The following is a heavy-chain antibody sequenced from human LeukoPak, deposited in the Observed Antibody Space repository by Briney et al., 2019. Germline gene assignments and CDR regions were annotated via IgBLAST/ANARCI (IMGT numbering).Heavy chain of an antibody. J-gene: IGHJ5*02. V-gene: IGHV4-30-4*08. CDR1: GGSIISGDYY. CDR2: IYYSGST. D-gene: IGHD6-19*01. CDR3: ARDPAVAGSGGFDP. Sequence: PSETLSLTCTVSGGSIISGDYYWRWIRQPPGKGLEWIGYIYYSGSTHYNPSLKSRLTISVDTSKNHFSLKLSSVTAVDTAVYYCARDPAVAGSGGFDPWGQGTLVTVSS.